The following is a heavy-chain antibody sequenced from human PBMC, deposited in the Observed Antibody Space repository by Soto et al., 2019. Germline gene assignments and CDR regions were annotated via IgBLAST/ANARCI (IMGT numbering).Heavy chain of an antibody. V-gene: IGHV1-18*01. Sequence: GVSVKVSSKAPGYAFTSYGLSWLRQAPGKGLEWMGWISPYNGNTNYAQKLQGRVTMTTDTSTSTAYMELRSLRSDDTAVYYCARDLSGNPGYWGQGTLVTVSS. CDR1: GYAFTSYG. CDR2: ISPYNGNT. D-gene: IGHD2-15*01. CDR3: ARDLSGNPGY. J-gene: IGHJ4*02.